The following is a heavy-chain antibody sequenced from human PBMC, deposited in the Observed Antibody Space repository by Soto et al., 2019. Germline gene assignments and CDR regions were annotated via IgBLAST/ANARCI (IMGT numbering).Heavy chain of an antibody. D-gene: IGHD3-3*01. Sequence: QVQLVQSGAEVKKPGSSVKVSCKASGGTFSSYAISWVRQAPGQGLEWMRGIIPIFGTANYAQKFQGRVTITADESTSTAYMELSSLRSEDTAVYYCARVGGLRFLEWLPYTFYYYYGMDVWGQGTTVTVSS. CDR3: ARVGGLRFLEWLPYTFYYYYGMDV. V-gene: IGHV1-69*01. J-gene: IGHJ6*02. CDR1: GGTFSSYA. CDR2: IIPIFGTA.